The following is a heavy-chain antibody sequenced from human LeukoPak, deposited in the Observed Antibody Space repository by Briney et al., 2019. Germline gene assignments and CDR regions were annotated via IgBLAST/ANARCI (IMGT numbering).Heavy chain of an antibody. D-gene: IGHD2-8*01. V-gene: IGHV3-53*01. CDR2: IYSGGST. CDR3: ARGAEYCTNGVCYKYYYYYMDV. CDR1: GLTVSSNY. J-gene: IGHJ6*03. Sequence: GGSLRLSCAASGLTVSSNYMSWVRQAPGKGLEWVSVIYSGGSTYYADSVKGRFTISRDNSKNTLYLQMNSLRAEDTAVYYCARGAEYCTNGVCYKYYYYYMDVWGKGTTVTVSS.